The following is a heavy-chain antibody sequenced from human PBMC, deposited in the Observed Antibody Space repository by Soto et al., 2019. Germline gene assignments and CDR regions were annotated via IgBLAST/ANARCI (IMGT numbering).Heavy chain of an antibody. Sequence: QVQLLQSGSEVKKPGSSVKVSCRASGGSLSSYPVTWVRQAPGQGLEWMGRIIPIVGLTNYAQKFQGRVTITADKSTSTAYMELSIRRSDDTAVYYCARPTGGHDAGGNYMDVWGKGTTVIVSS. CDR1: GGSLSSYP. D-gene: IGHD2-8*02. CDR3: ARPTGGHDAGGNYMDV. V-gene: IGHV1-69*02. J-gene: IGHJ6*03. CDR2: IIPIVGLT.